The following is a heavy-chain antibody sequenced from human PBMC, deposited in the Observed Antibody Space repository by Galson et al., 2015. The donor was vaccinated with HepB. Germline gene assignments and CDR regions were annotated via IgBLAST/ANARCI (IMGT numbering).Heavy chain of an antibody. CDR2: ISSSGRGYI. D-gene: IGHD7-27*01. V-gene: IGHV3-48*02. CDR1: GFTFSSYN. J-gene: IGHJ4*02. Sequence: SLRLSCAASGFTFSSYNMNWLRQAPGKGLEWVSYISSSGRGYIFYADSVKGRFTVSRDDAKNSQYLEMNSLRNEDTAVYYCARDKPHWGADSWGQGTLVTVSS. CDR3: ARDKPHWGADS.